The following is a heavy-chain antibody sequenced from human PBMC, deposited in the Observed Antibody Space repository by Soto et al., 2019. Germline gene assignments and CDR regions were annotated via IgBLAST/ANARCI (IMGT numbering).Heavy chain of an antibody. CDR1: GYTFTNYY. CDR3: ARGGHVVVVNGAFDK. Sequence: ASVKVSCKASGYTFTNYYMHWVRQAPGQGLEWMGIINSGGGSATYAQKFLGRVTLTRDTSTSTVYMDLSSLGSDDSAVYYCARGGHVVVVNGAFDKWGQGTLVTVSS. D-gene: IGHD2-21*01. CDR2: INSGGGSA. V-gene: IGHV1-46*03. J-gene: IGHJ4*01.